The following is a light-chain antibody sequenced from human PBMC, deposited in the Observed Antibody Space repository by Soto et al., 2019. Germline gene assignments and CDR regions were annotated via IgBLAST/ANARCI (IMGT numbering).Light chain of an antibody. J-gene: IGKJ5*01. Sequence: DIQMTQSPSTLSASVGDRNTITCRASQSIGSWLAWFQQKPGKAPKLLIYTASSLQSGVPSRCSGSGCGTEXTLTISSLQPADFATYYCQQYNSYPGTXGXGT. CDR3: QQYNSYPGT. CDR1: QSIGSW. CDR2: TAS. V-gene: IGKV1-5*03.